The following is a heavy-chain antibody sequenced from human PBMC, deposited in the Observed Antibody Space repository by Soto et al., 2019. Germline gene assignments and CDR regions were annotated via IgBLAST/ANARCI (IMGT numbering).Heavy chain of an antibody. J-gene: IGHJ6*02. V-gene: IGHV1-46*01. Sequence: ASVKVSCKASGYTFTSYYMHWVRQAPGQGLEWMGIINPSGGSTSYAQKFQGRVTMTRDTSTSTVYMELSSLRSEDTAVYYCARDEDILRRDYYYYYYGMDVWGQGTTVTVSS. CDR3: ARDEDILRRDYYYYYYGMDV. CDR1: GYTFTSYY. CDR2: INPSGGST. D-gene: IGHD3-9*01.